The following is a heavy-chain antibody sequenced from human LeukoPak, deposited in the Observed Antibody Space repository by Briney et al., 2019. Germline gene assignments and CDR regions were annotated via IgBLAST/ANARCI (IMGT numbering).Heavy chain of an antibody. V-gene: IGHV1-46*01. CDR2: INPSGGST. D-gene: IGHD7-27*01. Sequence: GRSLRLSCVASGFTFTSYYMHWVRQAPGQGLEWTGIINPSGGSTTYAQKFQGRVTVTRDTSTSTVYMELSSLRSEDTAVYYCARAPRTGDYAFDIWGQGTMVTVSS. CDR3: ARAPRTGDYAFDI. J-gene: IGHJ3*02. CDR1: GFTFTSYY.